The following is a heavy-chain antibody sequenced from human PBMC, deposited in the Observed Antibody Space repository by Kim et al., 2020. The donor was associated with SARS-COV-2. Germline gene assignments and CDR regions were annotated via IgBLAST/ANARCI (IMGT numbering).Heavy chain of an antibody. Sequence: GGSLRLSCAASGFAVNSSYMSWVRRAPGRGLEWVSIIYYDGTTFYADSVKGRFTLSRDTSKNTLFLQMNSMRAEDTAMYSCARVEMPNMIDYWGQGTLVTVSA. V-gene: IGHV3-53*01. CDR3: ARVEMPNMIDY. D-gene: IGHD2-2*01. CDR1: GFAVNSSY. CDR2: IYYDGTT. J-gene: IGHJ4*02.